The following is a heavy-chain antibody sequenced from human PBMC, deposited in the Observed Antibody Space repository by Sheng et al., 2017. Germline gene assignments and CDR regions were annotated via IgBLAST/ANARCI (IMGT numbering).Heavy chain of an antibody. J-gene: IGHJ3*02. CDR2: MYDDGSRT. D-gene: IGHD1-1*01. CDR1: GFTFSSYG. V-gene: IGHV3-33*01. Sequence: QVQLVESGGGVVQPGRSLRLSCLASGFTFSSYGMHWVRQAPGKGLEWVALMYDDGSRTFYADSVKGRFTIWRDNSENTLYLQMNSLRAEDTAVYYCARDDNRPGNAFDIWGQGTMATVS. CDR3: ARDDNRPGNAFDI.